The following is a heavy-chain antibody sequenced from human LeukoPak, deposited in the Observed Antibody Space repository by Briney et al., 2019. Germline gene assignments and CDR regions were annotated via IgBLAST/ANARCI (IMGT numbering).Heavy chain of an antibody. CDR1: GFTFGSYG. J-gene: IGHJ3*02. D-gene: IGHD3-3*01. CDR3: EKGGFWSVHYSDAFDI. V-gene: IGHV3-33*06. CDR2: IWYDGSNK. Sequence: GGSLRLSCAASGFTFGSYGMHWVRQAPGKGLEWVAVIWYDGSNKYYADSVKGRFTISRDNSKNTLYLQMNSLRAEDTAVYYCEKGGFWSVHYSDAFDIWGQGTMVTVSS.